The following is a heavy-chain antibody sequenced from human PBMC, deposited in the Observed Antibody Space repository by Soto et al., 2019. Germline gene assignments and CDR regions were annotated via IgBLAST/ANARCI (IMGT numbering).Heavy chain of an antibody. D-gene: IGHD2-2*01. CDR2: INHDGSEK. CDR1: RFTFNSYW. J-gene: IGHJ4*02. V-gene: IGHV3-7*01. Sequence: EVQLVESGGGLVQPGGSLRLSCAASRFTFNSYWMSWVRQAPGKGLEWVANINHDGSEKFYVDSVKGRFTISRDNAKNTLYLQMNSQTDEDSGVYDRARDKGYLAYWGQGTLVTVSS. CDR3: ARDKGYLAY.